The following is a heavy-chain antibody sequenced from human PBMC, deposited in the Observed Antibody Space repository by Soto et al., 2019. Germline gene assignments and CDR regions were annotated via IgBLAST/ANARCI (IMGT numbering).Heavy chain of an antibody. J-gene: IGHJ5*02. D-gene: IGHD6-13*01. CDR2: IYYSGST. Sequence: SETLSLTCTVSGGSISSGGYYWSWIRQHPGKGLEWIGYIYYSGSTYYNPSLKSRVTISVDTSKNQFSLKLSSVTAADTAVYYCARVFPDSSSFFDPWGQGTLVTVSS. V-gene: IGHV4-31*03. CDR1: GGSISSGGYY. CDR3: ARVFPDSSSFFDP.